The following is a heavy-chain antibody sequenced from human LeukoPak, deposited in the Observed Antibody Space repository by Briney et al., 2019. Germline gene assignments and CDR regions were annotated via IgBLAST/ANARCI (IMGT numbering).Heavy chain of an antibody. CDR1: GFTFRGAA. CDR3: ARMVRGAPGVLSDP. J-gene: IGHJ5*02. D-gene: IGHD3-10*01. V-gene: IGHV3-23*01. Sequence: PGGSLRLSCAVSGFTFRGAAMTWVRQAPGKGLEWVSLISSSGNNAYYAGSVKGRFTISRDNSKNTLSLQMNSLRVEDTAVYYCARMVRGAPGVLSDPWGQGTLVTVSS. CDR2: ISSSGNNA.